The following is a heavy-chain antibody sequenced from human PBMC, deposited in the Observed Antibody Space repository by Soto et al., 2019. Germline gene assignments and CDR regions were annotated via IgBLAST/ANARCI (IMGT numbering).Heavy chain of an antibody. CDR2: IYWDDDK. CDR3: AHQQWLETTGY. V-gene: IGHV2-5*02. CDR1: GFSLSTSGVG. J-gene: IGHJ4*02. D-gene: IGHD6-19*01. Sequence: QITLKESGPTLVKPTQTLTLTCTFSGFSLSTSGVGVGWIRQPPGKALEWLALIYWDDDKRYSPSLKSRLTXTXXTSKNQVVLTMTNMDPVDTATYYCAHQQWLETTGYWGQGTLVTVSS.